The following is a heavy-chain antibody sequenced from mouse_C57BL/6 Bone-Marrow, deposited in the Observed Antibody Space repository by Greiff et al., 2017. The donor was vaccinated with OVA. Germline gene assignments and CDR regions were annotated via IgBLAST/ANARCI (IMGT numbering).Heavy chain of an antibody. CDR2: ISSGGSYT. D-gene: IGHD2-5*01. Sequence: EVQLVESGGDLVKPGGSLKLSCAASGFTFSSYGMSWVRQTPDKRLEWVATISSGGSYTYYPDSVKGRFTISRDNAKNTLYLQMSSLKSEDTAMYYCADAYYSNFWGQGTSVTVSS. V-gene: IGHV5-6*01. CDR3: ADAYYSNF. CDR1: GFTFSSYG. J-gene: IGHJ4*01.